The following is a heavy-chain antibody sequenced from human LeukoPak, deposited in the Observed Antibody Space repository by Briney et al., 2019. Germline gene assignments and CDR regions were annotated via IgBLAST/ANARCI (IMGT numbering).Heavy chain of an antibody. J-gene: IGHJ4*02. CDR3: ARDRYYYDSSGCYDY. D-gene: IGHD3-22*01. Sequence: SETLSLTCTVSGGSISSSSYYWGWIGQPPGKGLEWIGSIYYSGSTYYNPSLKSRVTISVDTSKNQFSLKLGSVTAADTAVYYCARDRYYYDSSGCYDYWGQGTLVTVSS. CDR1: GGSISSSSYY. V-gene: IGHV4-39*07. CDR2: IYYSGST.